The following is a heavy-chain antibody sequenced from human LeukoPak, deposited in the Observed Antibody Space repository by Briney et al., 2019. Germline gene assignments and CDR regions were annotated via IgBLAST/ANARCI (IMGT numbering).Heavy chain of an antibody. Sequence: PGGSLRLSCAASGFAFSGYSMNWVRQAPGKGVEWVSFISGSSAYKYYSDSVKGRFTISRDNAKNSLYLQMNSLRAEDTAVYYCARGRREGYCSGGSCHTPWGQGTLVTVSS. D-gene: IGHD2-15*01. J-gene: IGHJ5*02. CDR2: ISGSSAYK. CDR1: GFAFSGYS. V-gene: IGHV3-21*01. CDR3: ARGRREGYCSGGSCHTP.